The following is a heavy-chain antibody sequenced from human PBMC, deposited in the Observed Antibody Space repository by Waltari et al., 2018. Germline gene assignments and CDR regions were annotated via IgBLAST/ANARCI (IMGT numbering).Heavy chain of an antibody. CDR2: IYYSGST. CDR3: ARGGAYYYGSGSYYPHFDY. D-gene: IGHD3-10*01. J-gene: IGHJ4*02. V-gene: IGHV4-39*07. Sequence: QLQLQESGPGVVKPSETLSLTCTVPGGSIRSSSYLWGWVRQPPGKGLEWIGSIYYSGSTYYNPSLKSRVTISVDTSKNQFSLKLSSVTAADTAVYYCARGGAYYYGSGSYYPHFDYWGQGTLVTVSS. CDR1: GGSIRSSSYL.